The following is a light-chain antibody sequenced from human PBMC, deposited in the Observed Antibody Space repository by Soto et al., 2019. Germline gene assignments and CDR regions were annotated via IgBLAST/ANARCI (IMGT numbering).Light chain of an antibody. CDR2: SNS. CDR1: SSNIGGNT. CDR3: AAWDDSLNGPV. J-gene: IGLJ3*02. Sequence: QAVVTQPPSASGTPGQRVTISCSGSSSNIGGNTVNWYQQLPGTAPKLLIYSNSQRPSGVPDRFSGSKSGTSGSLAISGLQSEDEADYCCAAWDDSLNGPVFGGGTKLTVL. V-gene: IGLV1-44*01.